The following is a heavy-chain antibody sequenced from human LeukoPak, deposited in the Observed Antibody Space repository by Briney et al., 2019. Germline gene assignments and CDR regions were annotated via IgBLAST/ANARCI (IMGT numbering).Heavy chain of an antibody. CDR2: INHSGST. CDR1: GGSFSGYY. Sequence: PSETLSLTCAVYGGSFSGYYWSWIRQPPGKGLEWIGEINHSGSTNYNSSLKSRVTISVDTSKNQFSLKLSSVTAADTAVYYCARTLPYYSGSGSYLTHFDYWGQGTLVTVSS. CDR3: ARTLPYYSGSGSYLTHFDY. D-gene: IGHD3-10*01. V-gene: IGHV4-34*01. J-gene: IGHJ4*02.